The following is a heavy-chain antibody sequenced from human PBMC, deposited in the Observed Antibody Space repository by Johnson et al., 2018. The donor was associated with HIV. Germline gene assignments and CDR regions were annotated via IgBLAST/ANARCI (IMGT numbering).Heavy chain of an antibody. CDR2: ISYDGSNE. CDR3: ARGRASWELYDAFEI. CDR1: GFTFSSYG. V-gene: IGHV3-30*19. D-gene: IGHD1-26*01. J-gene: IGHJ3*02. Sequence: VQLVESGGGVVQPGRSLILSCAAYGFTFSSYGMHWVRQAPGKGLEWVAVISYDGSNEYYADSVKGRFTISRDNSKNTLYLQMSSLRAGDTAVYYCARGRASWELYDAFEIWGQGTMVIVSS.